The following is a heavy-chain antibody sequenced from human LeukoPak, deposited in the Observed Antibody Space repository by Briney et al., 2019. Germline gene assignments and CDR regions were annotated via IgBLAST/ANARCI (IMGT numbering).Heavy chain of an antibody. Sequence: GASVKVSCKASGYTFTSYGISWVRQAPGQGLEWMGWISAYNGNTNYAQKLQGRVTMTRDTSTSTVYMELSSLRSEDTAVYYCARSSGSYKNYYYYMDVWGKGTTVTISS. CDR1: GYTFTSYG. CDR2: ISAYNGNT. CDR3: ARSSGSYKNYYYYMDV. J-gene: IGHJ6*03. V-gene: IGHV1-18*01. D-gene: IGHD1-26*01.